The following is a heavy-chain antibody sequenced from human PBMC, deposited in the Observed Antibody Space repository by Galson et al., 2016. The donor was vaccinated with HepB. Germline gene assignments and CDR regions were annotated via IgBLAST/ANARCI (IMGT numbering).Heavy chain of an antibody. CDR3: AKAMAAARTNWFDP. Sequence: SLRLSCAASGFRFTSYGMHWVRQAPGKGLEWVAVISRDGSLKFYADSVKGRFTISRDNSKNTLYLQMNSLRPEDTAIYYCAKAMAAARTNWFDPWGQGVLVTVSS. D-gene: IGHD6-13*01. J-gene: IGHJ5*02. V-gene: IGHV3-30*18. CDR2: ISRDGSLK. CDR1: GFRFTSYG.